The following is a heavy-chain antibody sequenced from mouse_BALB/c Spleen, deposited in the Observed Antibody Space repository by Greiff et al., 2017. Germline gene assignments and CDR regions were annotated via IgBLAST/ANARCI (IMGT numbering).Heavy chain of an antibody. D-gene: IGHD2-4*01. V-gene: IGHV1-77*01. CDR2: IYPGSGNT. Sequence: QVHVKQSGAELARPGASVKLSCKASGYTFTDYYINWVKQRTGQGLEWIGEIYPGSGNTYYNEKFKGKATLTADKSSSTAYMQLSSLTSEASAVYFCARRGDYGRFAYWGQGTLVTVSA. CDR3: ARRGDYGRFAY. J-gene: IGHJ3*01. CDR1: GYTFTDYY.